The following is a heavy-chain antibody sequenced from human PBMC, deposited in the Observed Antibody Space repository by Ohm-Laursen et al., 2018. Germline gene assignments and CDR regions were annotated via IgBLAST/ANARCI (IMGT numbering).Heavy chain of an antibody. CDR3: ARADYGANSVYRGMDV. D-gene: IGHD4-23*01. CDR1: GDSVSSNTAA. Sequence: PSETLSLTCAISGDSVSSNTAAWNWIRQSPSRGLEWLGRTFYRSKWYYDYAVFVKSRIIINPDTSRNQFSLQLNSVTPEDTAVYYCARADYGANSVYRGMDVWGQGTTVTVSS. V-gene: IGHV6-1*01. CDR2: TFYRSKWYY. J-gene: IGHJ6*02.